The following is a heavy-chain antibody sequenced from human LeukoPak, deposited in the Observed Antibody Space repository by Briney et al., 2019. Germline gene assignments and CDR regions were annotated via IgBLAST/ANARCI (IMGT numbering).Heavy chain of an antibody. Sequence: SETLSLTCTVSGGSISSYYWSWIRQPPGKGLEWIGYIYYSGSTNYNPSLKSRVTISVDTSKNQFSLKLSSVTAADTAVYYCARALLVSGYSSSWYPYYFDYWGQGTLVTVSS. CDR2: IYYSGST. CDR1: GGSISSYY. J-gene: IGHJ4*02. D-gene: IGHD6-13*01. V-gene: IGHV4-59*01. CDR3: ARALLVSGYSSSWYPYYFDY.